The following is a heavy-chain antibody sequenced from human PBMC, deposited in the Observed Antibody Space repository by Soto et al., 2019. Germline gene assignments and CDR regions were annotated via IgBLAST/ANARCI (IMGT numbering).Heavy chain of an antibody. CDR1: GFTFSGYW. CDR2: IKHDGSVQ. J-gene: IGHJ4*02. V-gene: IGHV3-7*03. Sequence: QLVESGGGLVQPGGSLRLSCEASGFTFSGYWMSWVRQAPGKGLEWVADIKHDGSVQYNVDSVKGRLTISRDNAKKQLYLQMNGLRAEDTALYYCARAPYSNAWYSFDLWGQGTLVTVSS. CDR3: ARAPYSNAWYSFDL. D-gene: IGHD4-4*01.